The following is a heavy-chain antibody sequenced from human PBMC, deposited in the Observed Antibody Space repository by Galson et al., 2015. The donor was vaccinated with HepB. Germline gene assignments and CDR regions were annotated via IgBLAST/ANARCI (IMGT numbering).Heavy chain of an antibody. D-gene: IGHD3-22*01. CDR1: GFTFSDYY. J-gene: IGHJ1*01. CDR2: ISSSTGLT. V-gene: IGHV3-11*06. Sequence: SLRLSCAASGFTFSDYYMSWIRQAPGKGPEWVSYISSSTGLTQYADSVKGRFTISRDNAKNSLFLQMNNLRAEDAAVYYCARDQKGYYANSGYSYVGDFQYWGQGALVAVSS. CDR3: ARDQKGYYANSGYSYVGDFQY.